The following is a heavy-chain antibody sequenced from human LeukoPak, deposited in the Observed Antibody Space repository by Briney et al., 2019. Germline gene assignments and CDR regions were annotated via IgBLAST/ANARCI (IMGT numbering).Heavy chain of an antibody. CDR3: ASLQVFDEVPDY. D-gene: IGHD2-2*01. J-gene: IGHJ4*02. CDR2: INPNSGGT. V-gene: IGHV1-2*02. Sequence: ASVKVSCKASGYTFTGYYTHWVRQAPGQGLEWMGWINPNSGGTNYAQKFQGRVTMTRDTSISTAYMELSRLRSDDTAVYYCASLQVFDEVPDYWGQGTLVTVSS. CDR1: GYTFTGYY.